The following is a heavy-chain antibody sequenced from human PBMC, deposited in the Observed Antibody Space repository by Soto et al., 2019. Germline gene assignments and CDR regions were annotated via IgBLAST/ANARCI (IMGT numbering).Heavy chain of an antibody. CDR1: GYTFTSYY. CDR2: INPSGGST. Sequence: ASVKVSCKASGYTFTSYYMHWVRQAPGQGLEWMGIINPSGGSTSYAQKFQGRVTMTRDTSTSTVYMDLSSRRSEDTAVYYCARDPHYYDSSGYPYYWGQGTLVSVSS. D-gene: IGHD3-22*01. J-gene: IGHJ4*02. V-gene: IGHV1-46*01. CDR3: ARDPHYYDSSGYPYY.